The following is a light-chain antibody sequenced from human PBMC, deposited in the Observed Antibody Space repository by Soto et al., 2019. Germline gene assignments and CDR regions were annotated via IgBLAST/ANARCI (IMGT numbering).Light chain of an antibody. Sequence: ETLMTQSPATLSVSQGERATLSCRASQSVTINLAWYHQKPGQAPRLLIYGASTRATGIPARFSGSGSGTEFTLSISSLQSEDFGVYYCQQYNNWPQTFCQGTKVDI. V-gene: IGKV3-15*01. J-gene: IGKJ1*01. CDR1: QSVTIN. CDR3: QQYNNWPQT. CDR2: GAS.